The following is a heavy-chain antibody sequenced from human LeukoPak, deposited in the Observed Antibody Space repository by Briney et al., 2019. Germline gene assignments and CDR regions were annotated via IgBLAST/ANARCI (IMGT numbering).Heavy chain of an antibody. Sequence: GGSLRLSCAASGFTFSSYAMHWVRQAPGKGLEWVAVISYDGSNKYYADSLKGRFTISRDNSKNTLYLQMNSLRAEDTAVYYCARVVVAAFDYWGQGTLVTVSS. J-gene: IGHJ4*02. CDR3: ARVVVAAFDY. CDR2: ISYDGSNK. V-gene: IGHV3-30-3*01. CDR1: GFTFSSYA. D-gene: IGHD2-15*01.